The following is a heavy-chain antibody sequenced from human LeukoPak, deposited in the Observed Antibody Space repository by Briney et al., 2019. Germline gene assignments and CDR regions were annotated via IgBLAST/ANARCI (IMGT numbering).Heavy chain of an antibody. CDR3: ASGCSSTSCYAPYYYYGMDV. Sequence: SSVKVSCKASGGTFSSYAISWVRQAPGQGLEWMGGIIPIFGTANYAQKFQGRVTITADESTSTAYMELSSLRSEDTAVYYCASGCSSTSCYAPYYYYGMDVWGKGTTVTVS. CDR2: IIPIFGTA. D-gene: IGHD2-2*01. V-gene: IGHV1-69*01. CDR1: GGTFSSYA. J-gene: IGHJ6*04.